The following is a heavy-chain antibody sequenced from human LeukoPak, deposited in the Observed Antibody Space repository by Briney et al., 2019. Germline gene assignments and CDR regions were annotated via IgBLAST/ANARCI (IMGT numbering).Heavy chain of an antibody. CDR1: GYTFTSYY. CDR3: ARTLPHLGTFDP. D-gene: IGHD6-13*01. V-gene: IGHV1-46*01. CDR2: INPSGGST. J-gene: IGHJ5*02. Sequence: ASVKVSCKASGYTFTSYYMHWVRQAPGQGLEWMGIINPSGGSTSYAQKFQGRVTMTRDMSTNTVYMELSSLRSEDTAVYYCARTLPHLGTFDPWGQGTLVTVSS.